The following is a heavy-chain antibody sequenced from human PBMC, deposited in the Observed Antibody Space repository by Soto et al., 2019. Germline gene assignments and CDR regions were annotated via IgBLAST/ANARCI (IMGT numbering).Heavy chain of an antibody. J-gene: IGHJ6*02. Sequence: ASVKVSCKASGGTFSSYAISWVRQAPGQGLEWMGGIIPIFGTANYAQKFQGRVTITADESTSTAYMGLSSLRSEDTAVYYCARRGYYYGSGSYINYYYYYGMDVWGQGTTVTVSS. D-gene: IGHD3-10*01. CDR1: GGTFSSYA. CDR2: IIPIFGTA. CDR3: ARRGYYYGSGSYINYYYYYGMDV. V-gene: IGHV1-69*13.